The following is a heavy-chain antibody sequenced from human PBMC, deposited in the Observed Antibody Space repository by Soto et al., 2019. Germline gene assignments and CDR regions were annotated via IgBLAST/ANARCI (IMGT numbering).Heavy chain of an antibody. CDR2: INHSGST. CDR3: ARGAAWYKVKWFDP. J-gene: IGHJ5*02. V-gene: IGHV4-34*01. Sequence: SETLSLTCAVYGGSFGGYYWSWIRQPPGKGLEWIGEINHSGSTNYNPSLKSRVTISVDTSKNQFSLKLSSVTAADTAVYYCARGAAWYKVKWFDPWGQGTLVTVSS. D-gene: IGHD1-1*01. CDR1: GGSFGGYY.